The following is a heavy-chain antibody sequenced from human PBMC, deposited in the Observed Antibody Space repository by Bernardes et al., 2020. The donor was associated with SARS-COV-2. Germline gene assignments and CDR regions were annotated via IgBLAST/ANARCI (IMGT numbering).Heavy chain of an antibody. Sequence: GGPLRLSCAAAGFTFNNYAIHWVRQAPGKGLEWVADISYEGSKSNFADSVKGRFTVSRDSSKNMVFLQMNSLRSEDTAVYYCAKARSLFMLYYDDAFDIWGQGTMVIVSS. D-gene: IGHD2-8*01. CDR2: ISYEGSKS. CDR1: GFTFNNYA. V-gene: IGHV3-30*18. J-gene: IGHJ3*02. CDR3: AKARSLFMLYYDDAFDI.